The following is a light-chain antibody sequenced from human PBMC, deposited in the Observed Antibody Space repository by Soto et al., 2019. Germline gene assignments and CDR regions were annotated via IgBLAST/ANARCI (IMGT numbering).Light chain of an antibody. Sequence: QSVLTQPPSASGSPGQSVTISCTGTSSDVGGYNYVSCYQQHPVKVPKLMIYEVNKRPSGVPDRFAGSTSGNTASLTVSGLQAEDEAYYYCSSYGGSNNLIFGGGTKLTV. CDR1: SSDVGGYNY. J-gene: IGLJ2*01. V-gene: IGLV2-8*01. CDR2: EVN. CDR3: SSYGGSNNLI.